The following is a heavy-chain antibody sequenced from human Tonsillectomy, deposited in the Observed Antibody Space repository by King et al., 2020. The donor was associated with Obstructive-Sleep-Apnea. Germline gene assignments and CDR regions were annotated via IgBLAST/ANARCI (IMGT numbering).Heavy chain of an antibody. D-gene: IGHD5-18*01. CDR2: IYYSGST. J-gene: IGHJ4*02. V-gene: IGHV4-59*01. CDR1: GGSISSYY. Sequence: QLQESGPGLVKPSETLALTCTVSGGSISSYYWSWIRQPPGKGLEWSGYIYYSGSTNYNPSLKSRVTISVDTSKNQFSLKLSSVTAADTAVYYCARGSYGNFIDYWGQGTLVTVSS. CDR3: ARGSYGNFIDY.